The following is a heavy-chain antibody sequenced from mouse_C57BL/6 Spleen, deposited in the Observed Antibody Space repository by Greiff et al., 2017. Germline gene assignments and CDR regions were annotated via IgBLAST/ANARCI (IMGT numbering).Heavy chain of an antibody. V-gene: IGHV1-55*01. CDR2: IYPGSGNT. D-gene: IGHD2-3*01. CDR3: ARERDGYYLWAMDY. CDR1: GYTFTSYW. J-gene: IGHJ4*01. Sequence: VQLQQPGAELVKPGASVKMSCKASGYTFTSYWITWVKQRPGQGLEWIGDIYPGSGNTNYNEKFKSKATLTVDTSSSTAYMQLSSLTSEDSAVYYCARERDGYYLWAMDYWGQGTSVTVSS.